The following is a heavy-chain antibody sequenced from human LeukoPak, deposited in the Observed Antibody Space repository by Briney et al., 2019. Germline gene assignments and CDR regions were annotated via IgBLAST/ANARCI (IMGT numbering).Heavy chain of an antibody. D-gene: IGHD3-22*01. Sequence: GSLRLSCAASGFTFSSYAMSWVRQAPGKGLEWVSAISGSGGSTYYADSVKGRFTISRDNSKNTLYLQMNSLRAEDTAVYYCARVWTYDSSGYYEDYFDYWGQGTLVTVSS. CDR3: ARVWTYDSSGYYEDYFDY. CDR1: GFTFSSYA. V-gene: IGHV3-23*01. CDR2: ISGSGGST. J-gene: IGHJ4*02.